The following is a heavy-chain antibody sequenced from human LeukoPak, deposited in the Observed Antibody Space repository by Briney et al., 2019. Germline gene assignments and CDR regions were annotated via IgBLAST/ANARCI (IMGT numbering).Heavy chain of an antibody. J-gene: IGHJ3*02. Sequence: PSETLSLTCTVSGGSISSYYWSWIRQPPGQGLEWIGYIDYSGSTNYNPSLKSRVTISVDTSKNQFSLKLSSVTAADTAVYYCAREHYDILTGLYIDAFDIWGPGTRVTV. CDR2: IDYSGST. CDR1: GGSISSYY. CDR3: AREHYDILTGLYIDAFDI. V-gene: IGHV4-59*01. D-gene: IGHD3-9*01.